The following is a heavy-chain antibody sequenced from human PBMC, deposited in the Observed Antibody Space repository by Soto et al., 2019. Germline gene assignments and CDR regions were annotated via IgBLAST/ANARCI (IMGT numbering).Heavy chain of an antibody. J-gene: IGHJ5*02. D-gene: IGHD1-20*01. CDR3: ASLGYNWNANWFDP. Sequence: SVKVSCKASGCTFSSYAISWVRQAPGQGLEWMGGIIPIFGTANYAQKFQGRVTITADKSTSTAYMELSSLRSEDTAVYYCASLGYNWNANWFDPWGQGNMVAVSS. CDR2: IIPIFGTA. V-gene: IGHV1-69*06. CDR1: GCTFSSYA.